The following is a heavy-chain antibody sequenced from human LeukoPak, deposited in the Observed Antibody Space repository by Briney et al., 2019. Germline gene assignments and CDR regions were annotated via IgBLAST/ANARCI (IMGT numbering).Heavy chain of an antibody. D-gene: IGHD2-2*01. CDR2: IYYSGST. Sequence: PSETLSLTCTVSGGSISSYYWSWIRQPPGKGLEWIGYIYYSGSTNYNPSLKSRVTISVDTSKNQFSLKLSSVTAADTAVYYCARETCSSTSCLIWPDRNWFDPWGQGTLVTVSS. V-gene: IGHV4-59*01. CDR3: ARETCSSTSCLIWPDRNWFDP. CDR1: GGSISSYY. J-gene: IGHJ5*02.